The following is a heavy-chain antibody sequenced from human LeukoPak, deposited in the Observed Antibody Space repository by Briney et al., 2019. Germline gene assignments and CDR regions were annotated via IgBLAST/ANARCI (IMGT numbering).Heavy chain of an antibody. CDR2: ISGSGGST. CDR1: AFSFSSYA. V-gene: IGHV3-23*01. D-gene: IGHD3-22*01. Sequence: GGSLRLSCAASAFSFSSYAMSWVRQAPGKGLEWVSTISGSGGSTYYADSVKGRFTISRDNSKNTLYLQMNSLRAEDTALYYRAKSYSSDFYYGGDYFDYWGQGTLVTVSS. J-gene: IGHJ4*02. CDR3: AKSYSSDFYYGGDYFDY.